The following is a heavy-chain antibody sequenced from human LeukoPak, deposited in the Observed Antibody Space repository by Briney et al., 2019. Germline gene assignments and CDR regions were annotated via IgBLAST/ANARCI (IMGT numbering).Heavy chain of an antibody. CDR2: ISYDGSNK. Sequence: PGVSLRLSCAASGFTFSSYGMHWVRQAPGKGLEWVAVISYDGSNKYYADSVKGRFTISRDNSKNTLYLQMNSLRAEDTAVYYCAKPLWFGELPPLDYWGQGTLVTVSS. J-gene: IGHJ4*02. CDR3: AKPLWFGELPPLDY. CDR1: GFTFSSYG. V-gene: IGHV3-30*18. D-gene: IGHD3-10*01.